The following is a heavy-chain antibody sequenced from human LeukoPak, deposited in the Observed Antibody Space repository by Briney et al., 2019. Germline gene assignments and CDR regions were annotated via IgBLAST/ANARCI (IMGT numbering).Heavy chain of an antibody. Sequence: PGGSLRLSCAASGFTFSSYAMHWVRQAPGKGLEWVAVISYDGSNKYYADSVKGRFTISRDNSKNTLYLQMNSLRAEDTAVYYCAKDPFGIKTHYFDYWGQGTLVTVSS. D-gene: IGHD3-10*01. J-gene: IGHJ4*02. V-gene: IGHV3-30*04. CDR2: ISYDGSNK. CDR1: GFTFSSYA. CDR3: AKDPFGIKTHYFDY.